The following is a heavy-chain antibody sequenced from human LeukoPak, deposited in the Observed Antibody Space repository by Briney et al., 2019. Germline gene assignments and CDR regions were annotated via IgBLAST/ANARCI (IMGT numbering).Heavy chain of an antibody. CDR1: GYTLTGYY. CDR2: INPNSGGT. D-gene: IGHD3-22*01. Sequence: ASVKVSCKASGYTLTGYYTHWVRQAPGQGLEWMGWINPNSGGTNVAPKFQGRVAMTRDTSIGTAYVELNRLRSDDTAVYYCARGEVQHYESSGFNDYWGQGTLVTVSS. CDR3: ARGEVQHYESSGFNDY. J-gene: IGHJ4*02. V-gene: IGHV1-2*02.